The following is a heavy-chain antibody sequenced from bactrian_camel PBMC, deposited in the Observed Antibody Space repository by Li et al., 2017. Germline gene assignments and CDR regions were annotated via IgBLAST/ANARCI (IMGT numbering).Heavy chain of an antibody. CDR2: INSSGGIT. CDR1: GFTFSSYW. D-gene: IGHD2*01. J-gene: IGHJ4*01. Sequence: QLVESGGGLVQPGGSLRLSCTASGFTFSSYWMYWVRQSPGKGLEWVSFINSSGGITSTLDSVKGRFTISRDGAKNTVYLLMSNLKVEDTAVYYCQRLPRWYTGTWRHTCTGQGTQVTVS. V-gene: IGHV3S25*01.